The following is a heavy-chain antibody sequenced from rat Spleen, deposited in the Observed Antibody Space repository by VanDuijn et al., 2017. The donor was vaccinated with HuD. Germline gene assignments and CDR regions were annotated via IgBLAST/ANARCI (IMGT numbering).Heavy chain of an antibody. CDR2: ISYDGSST. D-gene: IGHD1-1*01. CDR1: GFTFSDYA. V-gene: IGHV5-29*01. J-gene: IGHJ2*01. Sequence: EVQLVESGGGLVQPGRSLKLSCAASGFTFSDYAMAWVRQAPTKGLEWVATISYDGSSTYYRDSVKGRFTISRDNAKSTLYLQMNSLRSEDTATYYCTRDDSGALYYFDYWGQGVMVTVSS. CDR3: TRDDSGALYYFDY.